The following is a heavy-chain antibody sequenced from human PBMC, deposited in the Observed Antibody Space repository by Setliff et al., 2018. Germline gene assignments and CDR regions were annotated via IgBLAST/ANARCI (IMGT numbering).Heavy chain of an antibody. V-gene: IGHV4-39*07. D-gene: IGHD3-3*01. CDR2: IYHSGSS. J-gene: IGHJ4*02. CDR1: GGSISSMSYY. Sequence: TLSLTCTVSGGSISSMSYYWGWIRQPPGKGLEWIGSIYHSGSSYYNSSLRSRVTISVDTSKNQFSLILRSVTAADTAVYYCRFWSGYYKNGYWGQGTLVTVSS. CDR3: RFWSGYYKNGY.